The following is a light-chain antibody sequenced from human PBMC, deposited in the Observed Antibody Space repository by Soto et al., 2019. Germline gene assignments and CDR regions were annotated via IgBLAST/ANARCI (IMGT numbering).Light chain of an antibody. CDR3: QQSTIWPIT. Sequence: LSQSQGNLSLSPGERVTLSCKVSQSVTNSELAWYQQKPGQAPRLLIYAASSRATGIPDRFSGGGSGTEFTLTTSILQSEHFAVSYCQQSTIWPITIGQGTRLEIK. CDR2: AAS. J-gene: IGKJ5*01. CDR1: QSVTNS. V-gene: IGKV3D-15*03.